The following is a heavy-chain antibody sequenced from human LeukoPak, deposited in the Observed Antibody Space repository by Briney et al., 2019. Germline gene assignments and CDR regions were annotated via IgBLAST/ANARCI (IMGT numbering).Heavy chain of an antibody. CDR2: IYYSGST. CDR1: GGSISSSSYY. J-gene: IGHJ6*03. CDR3: ARVLEGYSYGYDYYYYMDV. V-gene: IGHV4-39*07. Sequence: SETLSLTCIVSGGSISSSSYYWGWIRQPPGKGLEWIGTIYYSGSTYYNPSLKSRVTISVDTSKNQFSLKLSSVTAADTAVYYCARVLEGYSYGYDYYYYMDVWGKGTTVTVSS. D-gene: IGHD5-18*01.